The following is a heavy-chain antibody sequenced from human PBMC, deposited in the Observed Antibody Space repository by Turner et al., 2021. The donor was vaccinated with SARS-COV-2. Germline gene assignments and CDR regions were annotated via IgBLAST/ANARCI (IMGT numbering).Heavy chain of an antibody. CDR2: IYGGGST. V-gene: IGHV3-53*02. CDR1: GFTVSSNY. CDR3: ARDDPLGGMDV. J-gene: IGHJ6*02. Sequence: ELQLVGTGGGLLQPGGSLRLSCAASGFTVSSNYMSWVRQAPGKGLEWVSLIYGGGSTYYADSVKGRFTISRDNSKNTLYLQMNSLRAEDTAVYYCARDDPLGGMDVWGQGTTVTVSS.